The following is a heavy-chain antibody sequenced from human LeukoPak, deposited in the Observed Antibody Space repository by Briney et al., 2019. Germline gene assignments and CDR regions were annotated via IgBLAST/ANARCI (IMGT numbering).Heavy chain of an antibody. CDR3: ARSRYYDILTGYLGYFDY. D-gene: IGHD3-9*01. CDR1: GGSISSSSYY. J-gene: IGHJ4*02. Sequence: PSETLSLTCTVSGGSISSSSYYWGWIRQPPGKGREWIGSIYYSGSTYYNPSLKSRVTISVDTSKTQFSLKLSSVTAADTAVYYCARSRYYDILTGYLGYFDYWGQGTLVTVSS. V-gene: IGHV4-39*01. CDR2: IYYSGST.